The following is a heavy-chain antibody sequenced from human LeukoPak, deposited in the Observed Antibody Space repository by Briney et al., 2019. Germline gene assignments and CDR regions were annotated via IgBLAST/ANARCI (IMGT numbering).Heavy chain of an antibody. V-gene: IGHV3-21*01. Sequence: GGSLRLSCAASGFTFSSYWMSWVRQAPGKGLEWVSSISGSGSYIYYADSVKGRFTISRDNAKNSLYLQMNSLRAEDTAVYYCAREGYRNYFFDYWGQGTLVTVSS. D-gene: IGHD4-11*01. J-gene: IGHJ4*02. CDR2: ISGSGSYI. CDR1: GFTFSSYW. CDR3: AREGYRNYFFDY.